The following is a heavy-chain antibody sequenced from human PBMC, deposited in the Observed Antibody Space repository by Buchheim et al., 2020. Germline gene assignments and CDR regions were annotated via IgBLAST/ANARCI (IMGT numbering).Heavy chain of an antibody. CDR2: IYYSGST. D-gene: IGHD3-9*01. J-gene: IGHJ6*02. CDR1: GGSISSYY. CDR3: ARHTSYYDIVTGPLHYYYYGMDV. V-gene: IGHV4-59*08. Sequence: QVQLQESGPGLVKPSETLSLTCTVSGGSISSYYWSWIRQPPGKGLEWIGYIYYSGSTNYNPSLKSRVTISVDTSKNQFSLKLSSVTAADTAVYYCARHTSYYDIVTGPLHYYYYGMDVWGQGT.